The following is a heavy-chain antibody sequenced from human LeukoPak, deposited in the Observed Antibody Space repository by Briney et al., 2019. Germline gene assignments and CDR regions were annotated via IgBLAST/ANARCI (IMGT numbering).Heavy chain of an antibody. J-gene: IGHJ6*03. Sequence: GESLKISCKGSGYSFTSYWIGWVRQMPGKGLEWMGIIYPGDSDTRYSPSFQGQVTISADKSISTAYLQWSSLKASDTAMYYCARQRGSSSTTYYYHYSMDVWGKGTTATVSS. D-gene: IGHD6-6*01. CDR1: GYSFTSYW. CDR3: ARQRGSSSTTYYYHYSMDV. V-gene: IGHV5-51*01. CDR2: IYPGDSDT.